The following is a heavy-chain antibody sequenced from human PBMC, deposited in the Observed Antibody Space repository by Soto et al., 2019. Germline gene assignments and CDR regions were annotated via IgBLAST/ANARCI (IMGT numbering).Heavy chain of an antibody. Sequence: QVQLVESGGGVVQPGRSLRLSCAASGFTFSSYAMHWVRQAPGKGLEWVAVISYDGSNKYYADSVKGRFTISRDNSKNTLYLQMNSLRAEDTAVYYCARASRYYDILTGYSGGYYYGMDVWGQGTTVTVSS. CDR2: ISYDGSNK. V-gene: IGHV3-30-3*01. CDR1: GFTFSSYA. D-gene: IGHD3-9*01. J-gene: IGHJ6*02. CDR3: ARASRYYDILTGYSGGYYYGMDV.